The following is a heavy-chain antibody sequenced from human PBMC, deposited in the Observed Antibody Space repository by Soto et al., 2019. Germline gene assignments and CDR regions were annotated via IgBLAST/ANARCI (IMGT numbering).Heavy chain of an antibody. CDR1: GFTFSSYA. CDR2: ISGSGGST. V-gene: IGHV3-23*01. D-gene: IGHD2-15*01. J-gene: IGHJ3*02. CDR3: AKSGVYCSGGSCYSGAFDI. Sequence: GGSLRLSCAASGFTFSSYAMSWVRQAPGKGLEWVSAISGSGGSTYYADSVKGRFTISRDNSKNTLYLQMNSLRAEDTAVYYCAKSGVYCSGGSCYSGAFDIWGQGTMVTVSS.